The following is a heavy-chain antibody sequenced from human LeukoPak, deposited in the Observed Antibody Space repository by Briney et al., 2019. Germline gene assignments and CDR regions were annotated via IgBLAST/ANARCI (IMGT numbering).Heavy chain of an antibody. V-gene: IGHV4-59*01. J-gene: IGHJ4*02. CDR2: IYYSGST. CDR3: ARGAVDTAMED. Sequence: PSETLSPTCTVSGGSISSYYWSWIRQPPGKGLEWIGYIYYSGSTNYNPSLKSRVTISVDTSKNQFSLKLSSVTAADTAVYYCARGAVDTAMEDWGQGTLVTVSS. D-gene: IGHD5-18*01. CDR1: GGSISSYY.